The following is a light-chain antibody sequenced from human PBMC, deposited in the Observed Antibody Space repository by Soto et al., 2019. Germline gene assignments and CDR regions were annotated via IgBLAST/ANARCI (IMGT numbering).Light chain of an antibody. Sequence: EIVLTQSPGTLSLSLGERATLSCRASQSVSSNYLAWYQQKPGQAPRLLIYGASTRATGIPDRFSGGGSGTDFTLTISRLEPEDFAVYYCHQYGSSPQTFGQGTRLEI. CDR1: QSVSSNY. J-gene: IGKJ5*01. V-gene: IGKV3-20*01. CDR2: GAS. CDR3: HQYGSSPQT.